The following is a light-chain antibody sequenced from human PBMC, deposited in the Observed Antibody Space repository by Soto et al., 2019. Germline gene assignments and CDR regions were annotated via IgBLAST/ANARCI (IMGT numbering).Light chain of an antibody. CDR2: LAS. CDR1: QAVNTR. Sequence: EIVLTQSPATLSSFPGDRVTLSCRASQAVNTRLAWYQHKPGQAPRLLIYLASNRAAGVPARFSGSGSGTDFTLTISDVEPEDFAVYYCQQRSNRPPYTFGQGTKLEIK. J-gene: IGKJ2*01. CDR3: QQRSNRPPYT. V-gene: IGKV3-11*01.